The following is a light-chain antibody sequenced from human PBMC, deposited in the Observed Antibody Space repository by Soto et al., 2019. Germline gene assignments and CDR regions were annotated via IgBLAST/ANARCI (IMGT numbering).Light chain of an antibody. Sequence: QSVLTQPPSASGTPGQRVTISCSGSNSNIGNNYVYWYQQPPGTAPKLLIYRNNQRPSGVPDRFSGSKSGTSASLAISGLRSEDEADYYCAAWDDSLSDYVFATGTKVTVL. V-gene: IGLV1-47*01. CDR2: RNN. J-gene: IGLJ1*01. CDR3: AAWDDSLSDYV. CDR1: NSNIGNNY.